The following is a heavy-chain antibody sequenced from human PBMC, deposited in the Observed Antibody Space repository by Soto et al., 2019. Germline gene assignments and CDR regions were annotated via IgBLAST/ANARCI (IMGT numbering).Heavy chain of an antibody. J-gene: IGHJ1*01. CDR1: AYTFSNYG. CDR2: ISGYSGNT. D-gene: IGHD5-12*01. V-gene: IGHV1-18*01. Sequence: QVQLVQSGAEVKKPGASVKVSCRGSAYTFSNYGVSWVRQAPGQGLDWMGWISGYSGNTKYAQKFQDRVTLTTDISTSTACMELRSLRSDDTAVYYCARSRAYDPRTEDGLVYWGQGTLVTVSS. CDR3: ARSRAYDPRTEDGLVY.